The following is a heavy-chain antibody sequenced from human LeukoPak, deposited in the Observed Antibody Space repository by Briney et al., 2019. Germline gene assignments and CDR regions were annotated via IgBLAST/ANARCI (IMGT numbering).Heavy chain of an antibody. V-gene: IGHV3-21*04. CDR1: GFTFSNYN. CDR3: ARETYDKGYYYYYMDV. Sequence: GGSLRLSCSASGFTFSNYNMNWVRQTPGKGLEWVSSITRGSIYTFYADSVKGRCTISRDNAKNSLYLQMNSLRAEDTALYHCARETYDKGYYYYYMDVWGKGTTVTISS. D-gene: IGHD3-16*01. CDR2: ITRGSIYT. J-gene: IGHJ6*03.